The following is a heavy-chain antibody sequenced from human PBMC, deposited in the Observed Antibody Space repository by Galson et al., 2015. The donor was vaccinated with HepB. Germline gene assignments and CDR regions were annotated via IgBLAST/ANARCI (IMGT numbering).Heavy chain of an antibody. Sequence: SLRLSCAASGFTFSSYSMNWVRQAPGKGLEWVSSISSSSSYIYYADSVKGRFTISRDNAKNSLYLQMNSLRAEDTAVYYCASGPIVGVPRDYWGQGTLVTVSS. CDR1: GFTFSSYS. V-gene: IGHV3-21*01. CDR3: ASGPIVGVPRDY. D-gene: IGHD1-26*01. CDR2: ISSSSSYI. J-gene: IGHJ4*02.